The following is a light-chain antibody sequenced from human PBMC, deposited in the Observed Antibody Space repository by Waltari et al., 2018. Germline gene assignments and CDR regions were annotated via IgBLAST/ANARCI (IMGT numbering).Light chain of an antibody. J-gene: IGLJ2*01. CDR3: HAWDTNTAV. CDR1: SLVEKY. Sequence: SYELSQTPSVSVSPGQTATITCSGASLVEKYVSWYQQKAGQSPVRVIYEDYKRPSGIPERFSGSSSGNTATLTISGTQAMDEADYYCHAWDTNTAVFGGGTKVTVL. CDR2: EDY. V-gene: IGLV3-1*01.